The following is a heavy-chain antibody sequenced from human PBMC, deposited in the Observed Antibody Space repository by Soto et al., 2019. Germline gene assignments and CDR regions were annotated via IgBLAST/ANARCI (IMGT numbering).Heavy chain of an antibody. CDR3: ARRREAVAVTGLFDY. V-gene: IGHV5-51*01. J-gene: IGHJ4*02. CDR2: IYPGDSDT. D-gene: IGHD6-19*01. CDR1: GYSFTSYW. Sequence: EEPLNIYCKGSGYSFTSYWIGRVSQMPGKGLEWMGIIYPGDSDTRYSPSFQGQVTISADKSISTAYLQWSSLKASDTAMYYCARRREAVAVTGLFDYWGQGTLVTFSS.